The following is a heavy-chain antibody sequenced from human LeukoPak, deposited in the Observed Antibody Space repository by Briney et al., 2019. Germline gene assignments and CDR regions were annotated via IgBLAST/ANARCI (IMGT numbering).Heavy chain of an antibody. V-gene: IGHV3-33*08. CDR3: ARGFSNLPDDY. CDR1: GFTFSDYY. D-gene: IGHD5-24*01. CDR2: IWYDGSNK. J-gene: IGHJ4*02. Sequence: PGGSLRLSCAASGFTFSDYYMIWVRQAPGKGLEWVAVIWYDGSNKYYADSVKGRFTISRDNSKNTLYLQMNSLRAEDTAVYYCARGFSNLPDDYWGQGTLVTVSS.